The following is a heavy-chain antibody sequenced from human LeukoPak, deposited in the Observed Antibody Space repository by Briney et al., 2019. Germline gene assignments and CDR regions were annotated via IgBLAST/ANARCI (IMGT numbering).Heavy chain of an antibody. CDR2: IDPSDSYT. J-gene: IGHJ4*02. V-gene: IGHV5-10-1*01. Sequence: GESLKISCQGSGYSFTDYWISWVRQMPGKGLEWMGRIDPSDSYTNYSPSFQGHITISADKSSSTAYLQWSSLKASDTAMYYCATHYGGNSDFDSWGQGTLVTVSS. CDR3: ATHYGGNSDFDS. D-gene: IGHD4-23*01. CDR1: GYSFTDYW.